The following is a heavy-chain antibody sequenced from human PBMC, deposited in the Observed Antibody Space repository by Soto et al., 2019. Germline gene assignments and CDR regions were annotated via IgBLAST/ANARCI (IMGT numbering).Heavy chain of an antibody. D-gene: IGHD2-21*02. J-gene: IGHJ6*02. Sequence: GGSLRLSCAASGFTFDDYAMHWVRQAPGKGLEWVSLISGDGGSTYYADSVKGRFTISRDNSKNSLYLQMNSLRTEDTALYYCAKDIRRRNCGGNSDYYYYYGMDVWGQGTTVTVSS. CDR1: GFTFDDYA. CDR3: AKDIRRRNCGGNSDYYYYYGMDV. CDR2: ISGDGGST. V-gene: IGHV3-43*02.